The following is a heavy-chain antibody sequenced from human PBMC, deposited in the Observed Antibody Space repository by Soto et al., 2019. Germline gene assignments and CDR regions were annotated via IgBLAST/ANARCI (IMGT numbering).Heavy chain of an antibody. V-gene: IGHV4-4*07. CDR2: IYASGST. CDR1: GSSISTYY. J-gene: IGHJ4*02. D-gene: IGHD2-2*01. Sequence: SETLSLTCTDSGSSISTYYWSWIRQPARKGLEWIGRIYASGSTNYNPSLKSRVTMSVATSKNQFSLKLSSVTAADTAVYYCARGGMVIIPTATAFDYWGQGTLVTVSS. CDR3: ARGGMVIIPTATAFDY.